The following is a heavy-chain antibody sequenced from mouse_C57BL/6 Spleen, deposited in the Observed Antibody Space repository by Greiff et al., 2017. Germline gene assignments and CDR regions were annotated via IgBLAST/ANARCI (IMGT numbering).Heavy chain of an antibody. CDR1: GYAFSSSW. V-gene: IGHV1-82*01. CDR3: AREEDGYYPLYYFDY. D-gene: IGHD2-3*01. J-gene: IGHJ2*01. CDR2: IYPGDGDT. Sequence: QVQLQQSGPELVKPGASVKISCKASGYAFSSSWMNWVKQRPGKGLEWIGRIYPGDGDTNYNGKFKGKATLTADKSSSTAYMQLSSLSSEDSAVYFWAREEDGYYPLYYFDYWGQGTTLTVSS.